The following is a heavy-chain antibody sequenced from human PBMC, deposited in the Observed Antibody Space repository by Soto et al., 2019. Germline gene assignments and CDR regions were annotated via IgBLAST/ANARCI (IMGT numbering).Heavy chain of an antibody. V-gene: IGHV1-46*01. J-gene: IGHJ6*02. D-gene: IGHD1-1*01. CDR3: ARDLSTGTSYYYYGMDV. CDR1: GYTFTSYY. CDR2: INPSGGST. Sequence: ASVKVSCKASGYTFTSYYMHWVRQAPGQGLEWMVIINPSGGSTSYAQKFQGRVTMTRDTSTSTVYMELSSLRSEDTAVYYCARDLSTGTSYYYYGMDVWGQGTTVTVSS.